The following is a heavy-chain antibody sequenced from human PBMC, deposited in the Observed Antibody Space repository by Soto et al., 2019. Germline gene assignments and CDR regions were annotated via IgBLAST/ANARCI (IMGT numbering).Heavy chain of an antibody. CDR1: GFTFSSYA. J-gene: IGHJ6*02. CDR2: ISGSGGST. Sequence: GSLRLSCAASGFTFSSYAMSWVRQAPGKGLEWASAISGSGGSTYYADSVKGRFTISRDNSKNTLYLQMNSLRAEDTAVYYCAKAESLIYYYYYGMDVWGQGTTVTVSS. CDR3: AKAESLIYYYYYGMDV. V-gene: IGHV3-23*01.